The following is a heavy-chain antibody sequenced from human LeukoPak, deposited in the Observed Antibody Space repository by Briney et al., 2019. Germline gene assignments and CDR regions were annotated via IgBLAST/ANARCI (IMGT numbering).Heavy chain of an antibody. CDR1: GFTFSDYW. D-gene: IGHD3-9*01. J-gene: IGHJ4*02. V-gene: IGHV3-7*01. CDR2: IKPDGSEK. Sequence: PGGSLRLSCAASGFTFSDYWMSWLRQAPEKGLEWVANIKPDGSEKYYLDSVKGRFTISRDNAKNSLYLQMNSLRAEDTAVYYCARDLSGPSLYWGQGTLVTVSS. CDR3: ARDLSGPSLY.